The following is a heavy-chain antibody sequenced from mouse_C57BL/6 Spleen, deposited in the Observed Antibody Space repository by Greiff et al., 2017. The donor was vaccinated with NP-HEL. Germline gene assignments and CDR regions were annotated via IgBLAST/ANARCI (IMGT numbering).Heavy chain of an antibody. CDR1: GYAFSSYW. V-gene: IGHV1-80*01. CDR3: ARSAGGQRYFDY. J-gene: IGHJ2*01. CDR2: IYPGDGDT. Sequence: QVQLQQSGAELVKPGASVKISCKASGYAFSSYWMNWVKQRPGKGLEWIGQIYPGDGDTNYNGKFKGKATLTADKSSSTAYMQLSSLTSEDSAVYFCARSAGGQRYFDYWGQGTTLTVSS.